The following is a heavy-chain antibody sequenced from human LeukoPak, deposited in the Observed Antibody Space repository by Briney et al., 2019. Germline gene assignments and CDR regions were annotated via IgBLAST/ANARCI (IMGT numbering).Heavy chain of an antibody. CDR2: INHSGST. D-gene: IGHD3-9*01. V-gene: IGHV4-34*01. J-gene: IGHJ4*02. Sequence: PSETLSLTCAVYGGSFSGYYWSWIRQPPGKGLEWIREINHSGSTNYNPSLKSRVTISVDTSKNQFSLKLSSVTAADTAVYYCARLGLTGDFDYWGQGTLVTVSS. CDR1: GGSFSGYY. CDR3: ARLGLTGDFDY.